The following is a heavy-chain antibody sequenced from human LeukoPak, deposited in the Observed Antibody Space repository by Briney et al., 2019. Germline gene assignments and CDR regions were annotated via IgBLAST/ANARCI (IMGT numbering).Heavy chain of an antibody. J-gene: IGHJ6*03. CDR3: ARVPGSAYHYMDV. CDR1: GYSITTCYY. D-gene: IGHD3-10*01. CDR2: ISHSATT. Sequence: SETLSLTCTVSGYSITTCYYWGWLRQSPGTGLEWIGSISHSATTYYNPSLKSRVTIFLDTSKNQFSLKLTSVTAADTAAYYCARVPGSAYHYMDVWGKGTMVAVSS. V-gene: IGHV4-38-2*02.